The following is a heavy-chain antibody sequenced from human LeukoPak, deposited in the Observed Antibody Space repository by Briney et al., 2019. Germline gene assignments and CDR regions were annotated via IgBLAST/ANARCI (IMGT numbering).Heavy chain of an antibody. D-gene: IGHD3-16*01. CDR2: INPNSGGT. V-gene: IGHV1-2*02. Sequence: ASVKVSCKASGYTFTGYYIHWVRQAPGQGLEWMGWINPNSGGTNYAQKFQGRVTMTRDMSTSTVYMELSSLRSEDTAVYYCARVKGSDDYVFDYWGQGTLVTVSS. CDR3: ARVKGSDDYVFDY. J-gene: IGHJ4*02. CDR1: GYTFTGYY.